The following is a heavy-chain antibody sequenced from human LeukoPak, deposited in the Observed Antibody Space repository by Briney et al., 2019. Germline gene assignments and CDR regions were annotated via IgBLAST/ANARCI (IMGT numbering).Heavy chain of an antibody. CDR3: ARGGYNWKLVCFDY. CDR2: INHSGST. J-gene: IGHJ4*02. CDR1: GGSFSGYY. Sequence: SETLSLTCAVYGGSFSGYYWSWIRQPPGKGLEWIGEINHSGSTNYNPSLKSRVTISVDTSKNQFSLKLSSVTAADTAVYYCARGGYNWKLVCFDYWGQGTLVTVSS. D-gene: IGHD1-20*01. V-gene: IGHV4-34*01.